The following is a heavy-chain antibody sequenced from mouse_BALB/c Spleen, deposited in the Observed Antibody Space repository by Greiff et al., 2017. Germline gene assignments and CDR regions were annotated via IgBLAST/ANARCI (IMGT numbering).Heavy chain of an antibody. D-gene: IGHD2-4*01. CDR1: GYTFTSYW. CDR2: IYPGDGDT. J-gene: IGHJ4*01. CDR3: ARSGITTDYAMDY. V-gene: IGHV1-87*01. Sequence: ESGAELARPGASVKLSCKASGYTFTSYWMQWVKQRPGQGLEWIGAIYPGDGDTRYTQKFKGKATLTADKSSSTAYMQLSSLASEDSAVYYCARSGITTDYAMDYWGQGTSVTVSS.